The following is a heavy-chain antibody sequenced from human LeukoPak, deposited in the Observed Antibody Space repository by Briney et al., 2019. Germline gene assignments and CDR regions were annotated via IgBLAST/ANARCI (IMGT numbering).Heavy chain of an antibody. J-gene: IGHJ6*02. V-gene: IGHV1-18*01. Sequence: SVKVSCKASGYTFTSYGISWVRQAPGQGLEWMGWISAYNGNTNYAQKLQGRVTMTTDTSTSTAYMELRSLRSDDTAVYYCARYSYGYPYYYGMDVWSQGTTVTVSS. D-gene: IGHD5-18*01. CDR1: GYTFTSYG. CDR3: ARYSYGYPYYYGMDV. CDR2: ISAYNGNT.